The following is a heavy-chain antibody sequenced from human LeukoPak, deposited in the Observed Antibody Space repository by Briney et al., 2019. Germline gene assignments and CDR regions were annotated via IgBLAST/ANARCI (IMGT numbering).Heavy chain of an antibody. CDR1: GGSFSGYY. Sequence: PSETLSLTCAVYGGSFSGYYWSWIRQPPGKGLEWIGYIYYSGSTYYNPSLKSRVTISVDTSKNQFSLKLSSVTAADTAVYYCARLEKDYYDSSGYYYGMDVWGQGTTVTVSS. V-gene: IGHV4-30-4*01. CDR2: IYYSGST. J-gene: IGHJ6*02. D-gene: IGHD3-22*01. CDR3: ARLEKDYYDSSGYYYGMDV.